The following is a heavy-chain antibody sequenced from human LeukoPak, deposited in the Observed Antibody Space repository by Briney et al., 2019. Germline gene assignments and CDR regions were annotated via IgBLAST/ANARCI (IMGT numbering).Heavy chain of an antibody. CDR1: GYTFTDYY. V-gene: IGHV1-2*02. Sequence: ASVKVSCKASGYTFTDYYLHLVRQAPGQGLEWMGWINPDSGGTKYAQEFQGRVSMTRDTSISTVYMELSSLRSDDTAVYYCARDGKYSSERFDYWGQGTLVTVSS. CDR2: INPDSGGT. D-gene: IGHD6-19*01. CDR3: ARDGKYSSERFDY. J-gene: IGHJ4*02.